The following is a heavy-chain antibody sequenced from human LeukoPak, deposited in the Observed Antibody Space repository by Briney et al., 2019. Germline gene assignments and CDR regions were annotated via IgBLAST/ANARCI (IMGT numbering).Heavy chain of an antibody. V-gene: IGHV4-39*01. CDR2: IYYSGST. J-gene: IGHJ4*02. Sequence: SETLSLTCTVSGGSISSSSYYWGWIRQPPGKGLEWIGSIYYSGSTYYDPSLKSRVTISVDTSKNQFSLQPSSVTAADTAVYYCARHPIGYCSGGSCRPFDYWGQGTLVTVSS. D-gene: IGHD2-15*01. CDR1: GGSISSSSYY. CDR3: ARHPIGYCSGGSCRPFDY.